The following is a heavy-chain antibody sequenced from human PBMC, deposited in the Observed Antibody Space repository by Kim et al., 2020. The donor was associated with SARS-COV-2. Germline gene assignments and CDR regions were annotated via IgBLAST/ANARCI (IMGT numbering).Heavy chain of an antibody. CDR2: LSGSGRNT. CDR1: GFTFNNYA. Sequence: GGSLRLSYAASGFTFNNYAMSWVRQPPGKGPEWVSSLSGSGRNTYYADSVRGRFTISRDNSKNTLYLQMNRLRVDDTAIYYCAKDGGGWYTSGWYYFDNWDQGSLVTVAS. D-gene: IGHD6-19*01. J-gene: IGHJ4*02. V-gene: IGHV3-23*01. CDR3: AKDGGGWYTSGWYYFDN.